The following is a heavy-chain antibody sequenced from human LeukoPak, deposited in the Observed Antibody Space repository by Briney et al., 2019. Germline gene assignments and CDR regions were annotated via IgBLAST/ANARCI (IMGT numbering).Heavy chain of an antibody. CDR1: GFTFSSYW. V-gene: IGHV3-74*01. CDR3: ARGVNGDSRFDP. J-gene: IGHJ5*02. Sequence: GGSLRLSCAASGFTFSSYWMHWVRQAPGKGLVWVSRINSDGITTRCADSVKGRFTISRDSAKSTLYLQMNSLRAEDTAVYYCARGVNGDSRFDPWGQGTLVTVSS. CDR2: INSDGITT. D-gene: IGHD4-17*01.